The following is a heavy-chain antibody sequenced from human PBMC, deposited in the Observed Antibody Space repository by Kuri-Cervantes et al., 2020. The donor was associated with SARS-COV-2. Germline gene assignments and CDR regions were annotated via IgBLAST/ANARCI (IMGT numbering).Heavy chain of an antibody. Sequence: GESLKISCAASGFTFSSYGMHWVRQAPGKGLEWVAFIRYDGSNKYYADSVKGRFTISRDNSKNTLYLQMNSLRAEDTAVYYCARDRRIQLWLYGSWYFDLWGRGTLVTVSS. CDR2: IRYDGSNK. D-gene: IGHD5-18*01. CDR1: GFTFSSYG. J-gene: IGHJ2*01. V-gene: IGHV3-30*02. CDR3: ARDRRIQLWLYGSWYFDL.